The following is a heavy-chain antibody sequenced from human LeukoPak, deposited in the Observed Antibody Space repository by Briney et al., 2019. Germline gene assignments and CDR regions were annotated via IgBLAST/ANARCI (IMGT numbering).Heavy chain of an antibody. CDR3: ARGGGGVAGQLSPDY. D-gene: IGHD6-19*01. J-gene: IGHJ4*02. Sequence: ASVKVSCKASEYTFTSYYMHWVRQAPGQGLEWMGIINPSGGSTSYAQKFQGRVTMTRDTSTYTVYMGLSSLRSEDTAVYYCARGGGGVAGQLSPDYWGQGTLVTVSP. CDR2: INPSGGST. V-gene: IGHV1-46*01. CDR1: EYTFTSYY.